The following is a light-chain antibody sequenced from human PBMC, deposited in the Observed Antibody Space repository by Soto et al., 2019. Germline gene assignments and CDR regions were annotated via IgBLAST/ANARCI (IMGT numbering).Light chain of an antibody. J-gene: IGLJ2*01. CDR3: QSYDSGVSASV. CDR1: SSNIGAGFD. V-gene: IGLV1-40*01. Sequence: QSALTQPPSVSGAPGQRVSISCSGSSSNIGAGFDVHWYQQFPGAAPKLLIYSDANRPSGVPYRFSASKSGTSASLTITGLQTEDEAHYYCQSYDSGVSASVFGGGTKVTVL. CDR2: SDA.